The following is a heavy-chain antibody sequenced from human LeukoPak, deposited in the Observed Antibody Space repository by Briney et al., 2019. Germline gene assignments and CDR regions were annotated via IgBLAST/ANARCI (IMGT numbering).Heavy chain of an antibody. Sequence: PPETLSLTCTVSGGSISSYYWSWIRPPAGKGLEWIGRIYTSGSTSYNPSLKSPVTMSVDTSKNQFSLKLSSVTAADTAVYYCARLIYSSGWYSDYWDQGTLVTVSS. CDR2: IYTSGST. CDR3: ARLIYSSGWYSDY. V-gene: IGHV4-4*07. CDR1: GGSISSYY. J-gene: IGHJ4*02. D-gene: IGHD6-19*01.